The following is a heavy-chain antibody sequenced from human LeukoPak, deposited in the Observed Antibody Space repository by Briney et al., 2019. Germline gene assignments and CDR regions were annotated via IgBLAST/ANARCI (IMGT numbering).Heavy chain of an antibody. J-gene: IGHJ4*02. Sequence: GGSLRLSCAASGFTFDDYGLSWVRQVPGKGLEWVSGLNWNGASTGYADSVKGRFTISRDNAKNSLYLQMNSLRVEDTAVYYCTKLAKYFYGSETYYFFEHWGQGTPVTASS. CDR3: TKLAKYFYGSETYYFFEH. V-gene: IGHV3-20*04. CDR2: LNWNGAST. D-gene: IGHD3-10*01. CDR1: GFTFDDYG.